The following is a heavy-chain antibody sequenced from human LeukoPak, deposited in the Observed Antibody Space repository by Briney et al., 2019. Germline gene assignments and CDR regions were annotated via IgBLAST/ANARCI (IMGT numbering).Heavy chain of an antibody. CDR3: ALLSSTKDYYYMDV. D-gene: IGHD2-2*01. Sequence: ASVKVSCKASGYTFTIYGISWVRQAPGQGLEWMGWISVYNGNTNYAQKFQGRVTMTTDTSTSTAYMELRSLRSDDTAVYYCALLSSTKDYYYMDVWGKGTTVTVSS. CDR2: ISVYNGNT. J-gene: IGHJ6*03. CDR1: GYTFTIYG. V-gene: IGHV1-18*01.